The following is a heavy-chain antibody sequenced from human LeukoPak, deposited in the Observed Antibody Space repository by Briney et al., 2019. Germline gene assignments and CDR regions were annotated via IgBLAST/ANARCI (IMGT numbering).Heavy chain of an antibody. D-gene: IGHD3-10*01. CDR2: FDPEDGET. Sequence: ASVKVSYKVSGYTLTELSMHWVRQAPGKGLEWMGGFDPEDGETIYAQKFQGRVTMTEDTSTDTAYMELSSLRSEDTAVYYCATGSKRVTIFDYWGQGTLVTVSS. CDR3: ATGSKRVTIFDY. V-gene: IGHV1-24*01. CDR1: GYTLTELS. J-gene: IGHJ4*02.